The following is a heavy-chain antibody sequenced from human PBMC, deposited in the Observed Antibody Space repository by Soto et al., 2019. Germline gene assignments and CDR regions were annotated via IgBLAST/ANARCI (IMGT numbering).Heavy chain of an antibody. D-gene: IGHD6-13*01. CDR3: AKRVPYTSSWYYFDC. Sequence: GGSLRLSCAASGFTFSSYGMHWVRQAPGKGLEWVAVIWYDGSNKYYADSVKGRFTISRDNSKNTLYLQMNSLRAGDTAVYYCAKRVPYTSSWYYFDCWGQGTPVTVSS. CDR2: IWYDGSNK. CDR1: GFTFSSYG. J-gene: IGHJ4*02. V-gene: IGHV3-33*06.